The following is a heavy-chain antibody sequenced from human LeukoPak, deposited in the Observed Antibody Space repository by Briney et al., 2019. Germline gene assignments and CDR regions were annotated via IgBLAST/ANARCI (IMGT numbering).Heavy chain of an antibody. CDR3: ARVRIGQQLDKYYYYAMDV. D-gene: IGHD6-13*01. Sequence: GASVKVSCKASGYTFTGYYLHWVRQAPGQGLEWMGWINPNSGGTNYAQKFQGRVTMTTDTSISTAYMEVSRLRSDDTAVYYCARVRIGQQLDKYYYYAMDVWGQGTTVTVPS. CDR1: GYTFTGYY. CDR2: INPNSGGT. J-gene: IGHJ6*02. V-gene: IGHV1-2*02.